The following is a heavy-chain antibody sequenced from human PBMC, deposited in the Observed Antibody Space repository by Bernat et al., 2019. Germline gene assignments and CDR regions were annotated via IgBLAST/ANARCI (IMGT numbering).Heavy chain of an antibody. D-gene: IGHD3-16*01. CDR1: GGSVSSDSYY. V-gene: IGHV4-61*01. CDR2: IYYSGST. CDR3: ARSRNYYEYDR. Sequence: QVQLQESGPGLVKPSETLSLTYTVSGGSVSSDSYYWSWIRQFPGKGLEWIGYIYYSGSTNYNPSLKSRVAISVDASKNQFSLRLSSVTAADTAVYYCARSRNYYEYDRWGQGNLVTVSS. J-gene: IGHJ5*02.